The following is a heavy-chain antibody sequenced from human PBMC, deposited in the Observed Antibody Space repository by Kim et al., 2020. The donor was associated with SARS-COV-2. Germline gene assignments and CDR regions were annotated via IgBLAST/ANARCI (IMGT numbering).Heavy chain of an antibody. D-gene: IGHD3-10*01. CDR3: AKGGVLYFGAQGMDV. CDR1: GFTFNNYG. CDR2: IWFDGSHE. V-gene: IGHV3-33*06. J-gene: IGHJ6*02. Sequence: GGSLRLSCAVSGFTFNNYGMHWVRQAPGKGPEWVALIWFDGSHENYVESVKGRFTISRDNSKNTLYLQTNSLRVDDTAVYYCAKGGVLYFGAQGMDVWGQGTTVTVSS.